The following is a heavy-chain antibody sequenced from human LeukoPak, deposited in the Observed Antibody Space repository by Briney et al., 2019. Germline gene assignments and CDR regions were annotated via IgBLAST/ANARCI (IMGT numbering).Heavy chain of an antibody. J-gene: IGHJ6*02. Sequence: SETLSLTCTVSGGSISSYYWSWIRQPPGKGLEWIGYIYYSGSTNYDPSLKSRVTISVDTSKNQFSLKLSSVTAADTAVYYCARQTYGMDVWGQGTTVTVSS. CDR2: IYYSGST. CDR1: GGSISSYY. CDR3: ARQTYGMDV. V-gene: IGHV4-59*08.